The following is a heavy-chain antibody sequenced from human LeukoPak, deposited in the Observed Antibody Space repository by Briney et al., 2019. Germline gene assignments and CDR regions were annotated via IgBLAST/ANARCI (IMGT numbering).Heavy chain of an antibody. CDR3: ASIAARSDWYCDL. D-gene: IGHD6-6*01. CDR2: INHSGST. CDR1: GGSFSGYY. V-gene: IGHV4-34*01. J-gene: IGHJ2*01. Sequence: SETLSLTCAVYGGSFSGYYWSWIRQPPGKGLEWIGEINHSGSTNYNPSLKSRVTISVDTSKNQFSLKLSSVTAADTAVYYCASIAARSDWYCDLWGRGTLVTVSS.